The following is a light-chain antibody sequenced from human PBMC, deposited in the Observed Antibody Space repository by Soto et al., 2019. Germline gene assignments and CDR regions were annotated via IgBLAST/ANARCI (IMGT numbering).Light chain of an antibody. CDR1: QTVRNN. J-gene: IGKJ1*01. Sequence: EIVLTQSPGTLSLSPGERATLSCRASQTVRNNYLAWYQQKPGQAPRLLIYDASSRPTDIPARFSGSGSGTEFTLTISSLQSEDFAVYYCQQYNNWPRTFGQGTKVDIK. V-gene: IGKV3D-15*01. CDR3: QQYNNWPRT. CDR2: DAS.